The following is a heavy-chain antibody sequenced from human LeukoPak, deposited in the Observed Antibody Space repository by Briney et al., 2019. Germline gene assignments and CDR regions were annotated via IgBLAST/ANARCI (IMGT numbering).Heavy chain of an antibody. D-gene: IGHD4-17*01. Sequence: PSETLSLTCTVSGGSISSYYWSWIRQPPGKGLEWIGYIYYSGSTNYNPSLKSRVTISVDTSKNQFSLKLSSVTAADTAVYYCARGTHAYGDYERYFDLWGRGTLVTVSS. CDR3: ARGTHAYGDYERYFDL. CDR2: IYYSGST. J-gene: IGHJ2*01. V-gene: IGHV4-59*01. CDR1: GGSISSYY.